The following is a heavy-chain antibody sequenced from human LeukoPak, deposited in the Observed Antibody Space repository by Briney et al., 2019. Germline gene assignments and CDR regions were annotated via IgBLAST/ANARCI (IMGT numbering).Heavy chain of an antibody. D-gene: IGHD4-23*01. CDR1: GFTFSSYA. J-gene: IGHJ4*02. Sequence: PGGSLRLSCAASGFTFSSYAMSWVRQAPGKGLEWVSTISDDAGSTYYADLVKGRFTISRDNSKNTLYLQMNTLRAEDTAVYYCVGGRRFDFWGQGTRVTVSS. CDR2: ISDDAGST. CDR3: VGGRRFDF. V-gene: IGHV3-23*01.